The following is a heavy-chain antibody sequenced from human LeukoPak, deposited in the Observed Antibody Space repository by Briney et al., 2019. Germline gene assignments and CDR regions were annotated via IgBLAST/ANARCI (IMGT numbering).Heavy chain of an antibody. CDR2: INPNSGGT. Sequence: ASVKVSCKASGYTFTGYYMHWVRQAPGQGLEWMGWINPNSGGTNYAQKFQGRVTMTRDTSISTAYMELSRLRSDDTAVYYCAREPEPAGYCSGGSCYSGPDYWGQGTLVTVSS. CDR1: GYTFTGYY. D-gene: IGHD2-15*01. J-gene: IGHJ4*02. V-gene: IGHV1-2*02. CDR3: AREPEPAGYCSGGSCYSGPDY.